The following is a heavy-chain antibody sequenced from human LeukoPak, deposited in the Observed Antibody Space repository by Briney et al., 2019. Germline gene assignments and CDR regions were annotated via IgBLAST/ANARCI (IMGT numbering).Heavy chain of an antibody. CDR1: GGSFSGYY. Sequence: SETLSLTCAVYGGSFSGYYWSWIRQPPGKGLEWIGEINHSGSTNYNPSLKSRVTISVDTSKNQFSLKLSSVTAADTAVYYCARGFYRSSTSCYRRPRRNWFDPWGQGTLVTVSS. CDR2: INHSGST. V-gene: IGHV4-34*01. CDR3: ARGFYRSSTSCYRRPRRNWFDP. J-gene: IGHJ5*02. D-gene: IGHD2-2*01.